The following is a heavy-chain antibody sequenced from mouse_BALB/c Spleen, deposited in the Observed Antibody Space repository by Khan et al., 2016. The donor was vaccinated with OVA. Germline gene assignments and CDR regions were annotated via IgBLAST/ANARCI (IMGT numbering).Heavy chain of an antibody. V-gene: IGHV2-9*02. CDR2: IWAGGST. D-gene: IGHD1-3*01. CDR3: ARREDI. Sequence: QVQLQQSGPGLVAPSQSLSITCTVSGFSLTSYGVHWVRQPPGKGLEWLGVIWAGGSTNYNSAIMSRLSISNDNSKSQVFLKMHSLPTDYTAVYYCARREDIWGQGTTLTVSS. CDR1: GFSLTSYG. J-gene: IGHJ2*01.